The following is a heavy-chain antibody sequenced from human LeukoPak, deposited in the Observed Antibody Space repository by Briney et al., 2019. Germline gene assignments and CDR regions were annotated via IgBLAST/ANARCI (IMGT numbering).Heavy chain of an antibody. Sequence: PGGSLRLSCAASGFTFSSYEMNWIRQTPGKGLEWVSYISSSGSTIYYADSVKGRFTISRDNAKNSLYLQMKSLRAEDTAVYYCGRDKHGDYPWDLDCWGQGTLVTVSS. CDR2: ISSSGSTI. J-gene: IGHJ4*02. D-gene: IGHD4-17*01. CDR3: GRDKHGDYPWDLDC. V-gene: IGHV3-48*03. CDR1: GFTFSSYE.